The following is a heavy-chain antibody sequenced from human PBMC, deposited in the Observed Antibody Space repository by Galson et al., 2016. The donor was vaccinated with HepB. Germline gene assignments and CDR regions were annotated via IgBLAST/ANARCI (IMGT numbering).Heavy chain of an antibody. J-gene: IGHJ6*02. V-gene: IGHV3-23*01. CDR2: ISGTGFNT. D-gene: IGHD3-10*01. CDR3: ARVITMVRGILKQRDYYGMDV. CDR1: GFKFSSYA. Sequence: SLRLSCAASGFKFSSYAMGWVRQAPGKGLEWVSAISGTGFNTYYADSVRGRFTVSRDNSRNTLYLQMHSLTAEDTAVYYCARVITMVRGILKQRDYYGMDVWGQGTTVTVSS.